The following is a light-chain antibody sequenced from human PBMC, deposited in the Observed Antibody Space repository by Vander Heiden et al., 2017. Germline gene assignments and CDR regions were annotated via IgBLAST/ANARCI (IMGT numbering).Light chain of an antibody. CDR2: DVS. V-gene: IGLV2-14*01. CDR1: SSDVGCYNY. Sequence: QSALTQPASVSGSPGQSITIPCTGTSSDVGCYNYVSWYQQHPGKAPKLMTHDVSNRPAGVSNRFSGSKSGNTASLTISGRQAEDEADYYCSSYTSSSTWVFGGGTKLTVL. CDR3: SSYTSSSTWV. J-gene: IGLJ3*02.